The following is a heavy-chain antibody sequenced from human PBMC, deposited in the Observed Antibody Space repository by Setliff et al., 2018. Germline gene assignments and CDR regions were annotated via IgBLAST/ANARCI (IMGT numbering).Heavy chain of an antibody. CDR1: GGTFSSLA. Sequence: KVSCKASGGTFSSLAITWVRQAPGQGLEWMGGTIPLLPLPNYAVKFQGRVTLTADKSTSTAYMELTSLTSEDTAVYYCARNAITGTTKKYYYYMDVWGQGTTVTVSS. CDR3: ARNAITGTTKKYYYYMDV. D-gene: IGHD1-7*01. CDR2: TIPLLPLP. V-gene: IGHV1-69*10. J-gene: IGHJ6*03.